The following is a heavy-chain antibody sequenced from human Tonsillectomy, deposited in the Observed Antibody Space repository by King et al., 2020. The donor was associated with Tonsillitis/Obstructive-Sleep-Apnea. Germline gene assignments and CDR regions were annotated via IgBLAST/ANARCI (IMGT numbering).Heavy chain of an antibody. CDR3: ARASGYCSSTSCYADFDY. CDR2: IFSNDEK. CDR1: GFSLSNARMG. D-gene: IGHD2-2*01. V-gene: IGHV2-26*01. Sequence: VTLKESGPVLVKPTETLTLTCTVSGFSLSNARMGVSWIRQPPGKALEWLAHIFSNDEKSYITSLKSRLTISKDTSKSQVVLTMTNMDPVDTATYYCARASGYCSSTSCYADFDYWGQGTLVTVSS. J-gene: IGHJ4*02.